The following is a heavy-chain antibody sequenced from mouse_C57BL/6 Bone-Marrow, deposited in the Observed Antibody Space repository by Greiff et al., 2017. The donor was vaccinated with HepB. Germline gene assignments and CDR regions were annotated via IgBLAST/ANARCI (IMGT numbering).Heavy chain of an antibody. D-gene: IGHD1-1*01. CDR3: ARRPTTNYAMDY. CDR2: LSNGGGST. Sequence: DVMLVESGGGLVQPGGSLKLSCAASGFTFSDYYMYWVRQTPEKRLEWVAYLSNGGGSTYYPDTVKGRFTISRDNAKNTLYLQMSRLKSEDKAMYYCARRPTTNYAMDYWGQGTSVTVSS. J-gene: IGHJ4*01. V-gene: IGHV5-12*01. CDR1: GFTFSDYY.